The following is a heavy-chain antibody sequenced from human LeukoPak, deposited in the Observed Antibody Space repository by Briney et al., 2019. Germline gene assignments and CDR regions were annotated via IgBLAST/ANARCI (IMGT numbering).Heavy chain of an antibody. V-gene: IGHV1-69*02. CDR2: IIPILGIA. CDR1: GGTFSSYT. CDR3: ARKEELGNNLPYYFDY. Sequence: SVKVSCKASGGTFSSYTISWVRQAPGQGLEWMGRIIPILGIANYAQKFQGRVTITADKSTSTAYMELSSLRSEDTAVYYCARKEELGNNLPYYFDYWGQGTLVTVSS. D-gene: IGHD3-10*01. J-gene: IGHJ4*02.